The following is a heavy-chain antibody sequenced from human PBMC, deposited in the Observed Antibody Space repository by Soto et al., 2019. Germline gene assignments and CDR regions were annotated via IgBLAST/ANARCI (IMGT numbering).Heavy chain of an antibody. CDR2: INHSGNT. D-gene: IGHD2-15*01. V-gene: IGHV4-34*01. CDR3: ARGRAAFDA. CDR1: GASLSDNY. J-gene: IGHJ5*02. Sequence: SETLSLTCAAYGASLSDNYCNWLRQPPGKVLEWIGEINHSGNTNYNPSLRSRVTISIDTSKNQLSLNLRSVSAADTAVYYCARGRAAFDAWGQGTPVTVSS.